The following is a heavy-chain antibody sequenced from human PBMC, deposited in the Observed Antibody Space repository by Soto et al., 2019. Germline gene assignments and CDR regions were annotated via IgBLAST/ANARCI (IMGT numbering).Heavy chain of an antibody. CDR1: GFTFSSYA. V-gene: IGHV3-23*01. CDR3: ARLYCSSTSCYLPYYYYYYMDV. D-gene: IGHD2-2*01. CDR2: ISGSGGST. Sequence: GGSLRLSCAASGFTFSSYAMSWVRQAPGKGLEWVSAISGSGGSTYYADSVKGRFTISRDNSKNTLYLQMNSLRAEDTAVYYCARLYCSSTSCYLPYYYYYYMDVWGKGTTVTVSS. J-gene: IGHJ6*03.